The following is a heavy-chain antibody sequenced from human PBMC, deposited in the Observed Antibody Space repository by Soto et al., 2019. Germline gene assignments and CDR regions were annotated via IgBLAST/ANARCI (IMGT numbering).Heavy chain of an antibody. D-gene: IGHD2-2*01. V-gene: IGHV3-48*03. CDR3: AREAMPAGPGDVFDI. Sequence: TGGSLRLSCTASGFTFSSFEMNWVRQAPGKGLEWVSYISSSVTSTHYADSVKGRFTISRDNAKESLYLQMNSLRPEDTAVYYCAREAMPAGPGDVFDIWGQGTMVTVSS. J-gene: IGHJ3*02. CDR2: ISSSVTST. CDR1: GFTFSSFE.